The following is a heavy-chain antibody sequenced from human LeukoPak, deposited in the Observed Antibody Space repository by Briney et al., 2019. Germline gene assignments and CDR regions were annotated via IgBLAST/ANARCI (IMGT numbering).Heavy chain of an antibody. V-gene: IGHV1-69*05. CDR1: GGTFSSYA. J-gene: IGHJ4*02. CDR3: ARGVLGCSSTSCYSSLPY. Sequence: SVKVSCKASGGTFSSYAISWVRQAPGQGLEWMGGIIPIFGTANYAQKFQGRVTITTDESTSTAYMELSSLRSEDTAVYYCARGVLGCSSTSCYSSLPYWGQGTLVTVPS. D-gene: IGHD2-2*01. CDR2: IIPIFGTA.